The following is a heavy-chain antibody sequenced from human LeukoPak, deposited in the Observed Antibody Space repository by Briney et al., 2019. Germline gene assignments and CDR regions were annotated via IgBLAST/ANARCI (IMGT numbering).Heavy chain of an antibody. CDR2: INPNSGGT. CDR1: GYTFTGYY. V-gene: IGHV1-2*02. Sequence: ASAKVSCKASGYTFTGYYMHWVRQAPGQGLEWMGWINPNSGGTNHAQTFQGRFTMTRDTSISTAYMELSRLRSDDTAVYYCARGTKVVTPMDYWGQGTLVTVSS. J-gene: IGHJ4*02. D-gene: IGHD4-23*01. CDR3: ARGTKVVTPMDY.